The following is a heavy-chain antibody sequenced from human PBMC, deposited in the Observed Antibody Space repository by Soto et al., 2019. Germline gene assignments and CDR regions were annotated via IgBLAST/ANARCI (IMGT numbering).Heavy chain of an antibody. CDR1: GYTFTSYG. J-gene: IGHJ4*02. D-gene: IGHD6-6*01. Sequence: QVQLVQSGAEVKKPGASVKVSCKASGYTFTSYGISWVRQAPGQGLEWMGWISAYNGNTNYAQKLQGRVTMTTDTSTSTAHMELRSLRSDDTAVYYCARGFAPYGREYSSSFYPRRGFDYWGQGTLVTVSS. CDR3: ARGFAPYGREYSSSFYPRRGFDY. CDR2: ISAYNGNT. V-gene: IGHV1-18*01.